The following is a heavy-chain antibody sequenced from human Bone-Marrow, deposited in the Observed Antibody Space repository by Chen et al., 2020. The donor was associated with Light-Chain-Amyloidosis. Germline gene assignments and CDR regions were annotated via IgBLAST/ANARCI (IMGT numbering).Heavy chain of an antibody. D-gene: IGHD3-10*01. V-gene: IGHV3-9*01. CDR2: ISRDTGMT. CDR1: GFDFADSA. CDR3: AKGFGSGTYSSPGDY. Sequence: ELQLVESGGGLVQPGGSLRLSGSASGFDFADSAMHWVRQDPVRGLQWVSGISRDTGMTYYADSVRGRFTVSRDNGKTSLFLEMNGLRPDDTALYFCAKGFGSGTYSSPGDYWGQGIMVNVSS. J-gene: IGHJ4*02.